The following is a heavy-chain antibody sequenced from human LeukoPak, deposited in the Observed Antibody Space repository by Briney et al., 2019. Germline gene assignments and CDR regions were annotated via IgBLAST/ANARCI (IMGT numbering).Heavy chain of an antibody. J-gene: IGHJ4*02. CDR2: IWYDGSNK. CDR1: GFTFSSNG. Sequence: GGSLRLSCAASGFTFSSNGMHWVRQAPGKGLEWVAVIWYDGSNKYYADSVKGRFTISRDNSKNTLYLQMNSLRDEDTAVYYCARDRGDGSGTYCDYWGRGTLVTVS. V-gene: IGHV3-33*01. CDR3: ARDRGDGSGTYCDY. D-gene: IGHD3-10*01.